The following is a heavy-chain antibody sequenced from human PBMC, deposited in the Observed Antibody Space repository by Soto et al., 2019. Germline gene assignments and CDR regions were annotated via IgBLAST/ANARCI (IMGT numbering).Heavy chain of an antibody. CDR3: ARTPPMVRAGDAFDI. J-gene: IGHJ3*02. V-gene: IGHV4-31*03. CDR1: GGSISSGGYY. D-gene: IGHD3-10*01. CDR2: IYYSGST. Sequence: TLSLTCTVSGGSISSGGYYWSWIRQNQGKGLEWIGYIYYSGSTYYNPSLKSRVTISVDTSKNQFSLKLSSVTAADTAVYYCARTPPMVRAGDAFDIWGQGTMVTVSS.